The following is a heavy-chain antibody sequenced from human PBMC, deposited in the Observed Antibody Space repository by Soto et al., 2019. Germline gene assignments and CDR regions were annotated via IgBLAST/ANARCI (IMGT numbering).Heavy chain of an antibody. CDR3: ASSPGPGAAAHYYYGMDV. J-gene: IGHJ6*02. D-gene: IGHD6-13*01. V-gene: IGHV1-69*01. CDR1: GGTFSSYA. Sequence: QVQLVQSGAEVKKPGSSVKVSCKASGGTFSSYALSWVRQAPGQGLEWMGGIIPIFGTANYAQKFQGRVTITANESTSTAYMELSSLRSEDTAVYYWASSPGPGAAAHYYYGMDVWGQGTTVTVSS. CDR2: IIPIFGTA.